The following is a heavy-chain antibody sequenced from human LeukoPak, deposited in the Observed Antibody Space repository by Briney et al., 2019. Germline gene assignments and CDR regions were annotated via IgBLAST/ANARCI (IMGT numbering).Heavy chain of an antibody. J-gene: IGHJ5*02. CDR1: GYTFTSYD. D-gene: IGHD3-22*01. Sequence: ASVKVSCKASGYTFTSYDINWVRQATGQGLEWMGWINPNSGGTNYAQKFQGRVTMTRDTSISTAYMELSRLRSDDTAVYYCARAGLNYYDSSGYYRFDPWGQGTLVTVSS. V-gene: IGHV1-2*02. CDR3: ARAGLNYYDSSGYYRFDP. CDR2: INPNSGGT.